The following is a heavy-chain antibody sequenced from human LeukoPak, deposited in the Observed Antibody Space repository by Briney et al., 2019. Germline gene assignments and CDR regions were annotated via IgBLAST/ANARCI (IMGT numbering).Heavy chain of an antibody. Sequence: GASVKVSCKVSGYTLTELSMHWVRQSPGKGLEWMGGFDPEDGETIYAQKFQGRVTMTRDMSPSTVYMELSSLRSEDTAVYSCARVSGDYSMPFDYWGQGTLVTVSS. CDR2: FDPEDGET. J-gene: IGHJ4*02. V-gene: IGHV1-24*01. CDR1: GYTLTELS. D-gene: IGHD2/OR15-2a*01. CDR3: ARVSGDYSMPFDY.